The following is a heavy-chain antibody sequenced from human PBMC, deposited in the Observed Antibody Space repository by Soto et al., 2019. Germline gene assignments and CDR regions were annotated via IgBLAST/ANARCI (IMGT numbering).Heavy chain of an antibody. J-gene: IGHJ4*02. CDR2: ISNYNGDT. Sequence: QVQLVQSGAEVKKPGASVKVSCKASGYTFTSYGISWVRQAPGQGLEWMGWISNYNGDTNYAQKLQGRVTMTTDTSTSTAYMELRSLKSDDTAVDYCTSGGQLVAGNYFDYWGQGTLVTVSS. CDR1: GYTFTSYG. V-gene: IGHV1-18*01. CDR3: TSGGQLVAGNYFDY. D-gene: IGHD3-10*01.